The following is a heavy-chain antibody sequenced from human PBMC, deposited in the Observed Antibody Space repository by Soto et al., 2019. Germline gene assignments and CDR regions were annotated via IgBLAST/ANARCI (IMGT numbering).Heavy chain of an antibody. V-gene: IGHV1-69*01. CDR2: ISPLFSTT. D-gene: IGHD6-13*01. Sequence: QLQLLHSAAELNAPPPPVHVPSTPTRAPFNNSPSTWVRQAPGQGLEWMGRISPLFSTTNYAQKFQGRVTIGADELTTIVYLEVSNLESEDTAMYYCAASSSVAAAGYFKFWGQGTLVTVSP. J-gene: IGHJ4*02. CDR1: RAPFNNSP. CDR3: AASSSVAAAGYFKF.